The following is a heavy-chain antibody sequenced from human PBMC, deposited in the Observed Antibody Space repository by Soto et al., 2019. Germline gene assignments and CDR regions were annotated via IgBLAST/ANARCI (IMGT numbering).Heavy chain of an antibody. Sequence: SETLSLTCTVSGYSISSCSYWAWIRQPPGKGPEWIASIYHGGTTFYNPSLKSRITISVDTSNNPFSLKLTSVTAADTAVYYCARVHVMVAAGSTFDYWGHGTRVT. V-gene: IGHV4-38-2*02. CDR1: GYSISSCSY. CDR2: IYHGGTT. J-gene: IGHJ4*01. D-gene: IGHD6-19*01. CDR3: ARVHVMVAAGSTFDY.